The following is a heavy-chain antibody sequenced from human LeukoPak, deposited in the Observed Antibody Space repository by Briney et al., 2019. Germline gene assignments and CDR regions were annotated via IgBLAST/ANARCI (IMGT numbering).Heavy chain of an antibody. CDR1: GGSISSSSYY. Sequence: PSETLSLTCTVSGGSISSSSYYWGWIRQPPGKGLEWIGSIYYSGSTYYNPSLKSRVTISVDTSKNQFSLKLSSVTAADTAVYYCARARHCGGDCYSDFDYWGQGTLVTVSS. V-gene: IGHV4-39*07. J-gene: IGHJ4*02. CDR3: ARARHCGGDCYSDFDY. CDR2: IYYSGST. D-gene: IGHD2-21*02.